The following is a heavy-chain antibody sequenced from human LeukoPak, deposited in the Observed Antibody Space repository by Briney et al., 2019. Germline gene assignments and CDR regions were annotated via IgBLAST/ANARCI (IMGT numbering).Heavy chain of an antibody. CDR2: IDPNIGTT. V-gene: IGHV1-2*02. D-gene: IGHD3-22*01. CDR1: GYTFTGFY. CDR3: ARLLEHYYFDASGDYDDDY. Sequence: ASVKLSCKASGYTFTGFYMHWVRQAPGQGLEWMGWIDPNIGTTKYSQKFQGRVTMTRDTSISEVYMELSRLRSDDTAVYYCARLLEHYYFDASGDYDDDYWGQGTPIIVS. J-gene: IGHJ4*02.